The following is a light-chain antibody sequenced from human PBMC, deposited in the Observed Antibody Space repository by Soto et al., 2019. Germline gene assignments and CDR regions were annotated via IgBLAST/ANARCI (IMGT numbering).Light chain of an antibody. CDR3: QEYGSSPTWT. J-gene: IGKJ1*01. CDR2: GAS. V-gene: IGKV3-20*01. CDR1: QSVSSSY. Sequence: EIVLTQSPGTLSLSPGERATLSCRASQSVSSSYLAWYQQKPGQAPRLLIYGASSRATGIPDRFSGSGSGTDFTLTISALEPEDVAVYYCQEYGSSPTWTFGQGTKVVIK.